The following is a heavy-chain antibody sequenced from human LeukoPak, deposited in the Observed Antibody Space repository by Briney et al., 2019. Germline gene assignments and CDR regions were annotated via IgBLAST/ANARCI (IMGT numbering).Heavy chain of an antibody. Sequence: PGGSLRLSCAASGFTFSDYYMSWIRQPPGKGLEWIGEINHSGSTNYNPSLKSRVTISVDTSKNQFSLKLSSVTAADTAVYYCARGRYDYVWGSYRHNPDYWGQGTLVTVSS. J-gene: IGHJ4*02. CDR2: INHSGST. CDR3: ARGRYDYVWGSYRHNPDY. V-gene: IGHV4-34*01. D-gene: IGHD3-16*02. CDR1: GFTFSDYY.